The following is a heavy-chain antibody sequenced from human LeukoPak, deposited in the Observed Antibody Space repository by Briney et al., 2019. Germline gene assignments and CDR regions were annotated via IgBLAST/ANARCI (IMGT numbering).Heavy chain of an antibody. D-gene: IGHD4-11*01. V-gene: IGHV4-59*01. J-gene: IGHJ6*02. CDR1: GASISSYY. CDR2: IYYSGST. Sequence: SETLSLTCSVSGASISSYYWSWIRQPPGKGLEWIAYIYYSGSTNYNPSLKSRLTISVDTSKNQFSLKLSSVTAADTAVYYCARGNYSNYVSYYYYYGMDVWGQGTTVTVSS. CDR3: ARGNYSNYVSYYYYYGMDV.